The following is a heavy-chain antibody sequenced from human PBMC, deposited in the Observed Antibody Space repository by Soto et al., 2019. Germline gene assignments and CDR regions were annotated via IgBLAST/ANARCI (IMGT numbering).Heavy chain of an antibody. D-gene: IGHD5-12*01. CDR3: AREGLRFDYYYYYMDV. CDR1: GDSVSSNSAA. V-gene: IGHV6-1*01. Sequence: QSPTLSLTCAISGDSVSSNSAAWNWIRQSPSRGLEWLGRTYYRSKWYNDYAVSVKSRITINPDTSKNQFSLQLNSVTPEDTAVYYCAREGLRFDYYYYYMDVWGKGTTVTVSS. J-gene: IGHJ6*03. CDR2: TYYRSKWYN.